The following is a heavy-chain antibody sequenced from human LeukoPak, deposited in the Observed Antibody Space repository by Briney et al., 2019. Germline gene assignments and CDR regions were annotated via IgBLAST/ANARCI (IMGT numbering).Heavy chain of an antibody. V-gene: IGHV4-59*08. CDR3: ASMVRGAALDY. Sequence: PSDTLSLTCTVSGGSISRYYWSCIRHPPGEGLEWIGYIYYSGRTNYHPSLKSRVTISVDTSKKQFPLKLSSVTAADTAVYYCASMVRGAALDYWGQGTLDTVSS. J-gene: IGHJ4*02. D-gene: IGHD3-10*01. CDR2: IYYSGRT. CDR1: GGSISRYY.